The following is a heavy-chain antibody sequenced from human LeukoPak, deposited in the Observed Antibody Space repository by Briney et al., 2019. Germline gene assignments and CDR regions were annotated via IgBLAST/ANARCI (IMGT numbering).Heavy chain of an antibody. CDR2: IYPGDSDT. J-gene: IGHJ6*03. Sequence: HGESLQISCQGSGYSFTSYWIGWVRQMPGKGLEWMGIIYPGDSDTRYSPSFQGQVTISADKSISTAYLQWSSLKASDTAMYYCARHPTGFWSGYAMDVWGKGTTVTVSS. D-gene: IGHD3-3*01. V-gene: IGHV5-51*01. CDR3: ARHPTGFWSGYAMDV. CDR1: GYSFTSYW.